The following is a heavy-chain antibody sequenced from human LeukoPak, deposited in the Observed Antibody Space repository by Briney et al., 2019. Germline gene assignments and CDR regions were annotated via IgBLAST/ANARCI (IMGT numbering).Heavy chain of an antibody. J-gene: IGHJ4*02. CDR2: ISSSGSTK. CDR1: RFTFSSYE. Sequence: PGGSLRLSCAASRFTFSSYEMNWVRQAPGKGLEWVSYISSSGSTKYYADSVKGRFTTSGDNAKNSLYLQMNSLRAEDTAVYYCARERDGWSGVPFDYWGQGTLVTVSS. D-gene: IGHD3-3*01. V-gene: IGHV3-48*03. CDR3: ARERDGWSGVPFDY.